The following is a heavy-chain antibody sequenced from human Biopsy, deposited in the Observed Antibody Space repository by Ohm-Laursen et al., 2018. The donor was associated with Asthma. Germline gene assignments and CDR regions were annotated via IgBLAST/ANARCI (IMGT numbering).Heavy chain of an antibody. CDR2: IYSGGTS. CDR1: GFAVSRDY. CDR3: ARGDSSNWSHYYFDY. D-gene: IGHD3-22*01. J-gene: IGHJ4*02. Sequence: SLRLSCAASGFAVSRDYMFWVRQAPGKGLEWVSVIYSGGTSHTADSVRGRFTISRDYSKNTLYLQMHSLRAEDTAVYYSARGDSSNWSHYYFDYWGQGTLVTVSS. V-gene: IGHV3-53*01.